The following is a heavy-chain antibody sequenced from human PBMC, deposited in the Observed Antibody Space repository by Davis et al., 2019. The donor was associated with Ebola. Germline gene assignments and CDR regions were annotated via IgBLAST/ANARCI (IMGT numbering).Heavy chain of an antibody. V-gene: IGHV3-33*01. J-gene: IGHJ4*02. CDR3: ARGGWFGELLLDY. Sequence: GGSLRLSCAASGFTFSSYGMHWVRQAPGKGREWVAVIWYDGSNKYYADSVKGRFTISRDNSKNTLYLQMNSLRAEDTAVYYCARGGWFGELLLDYWGQGTLVTVSS. D-gene: IGHD3-10*01. CDR1: GFTFSSYG. CDR2: IWYDGSNK.